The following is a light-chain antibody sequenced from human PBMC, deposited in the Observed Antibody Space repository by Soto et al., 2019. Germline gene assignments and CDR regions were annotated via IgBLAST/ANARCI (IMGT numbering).Light chain of an antibody. J-gene: IGKJ2*01. V-gene: IGKV3-15*01. CDR3: QQYYDWPPKYT. CDR2: GAS. Sequence: EIVMTQSQATLSVSPGERVTLPCRASQSVSTHLAWYQQRPGQAPRLLIYGASTRATGVPGRFSGSGSGTEFTLTISSLQSEDFALYFCQQYYDWPPKYTFGQGTKLEIK. CDR1: QSVSTH.